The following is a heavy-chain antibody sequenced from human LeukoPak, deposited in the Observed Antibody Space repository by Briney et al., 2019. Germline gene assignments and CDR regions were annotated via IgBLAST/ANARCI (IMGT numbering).Heavy chain of an antibody. V-gene: IGHV3-23*01. D-gene: IGHD4-17*01. Sequence: GGSLRLSCAASGFTFSNYAMSWVRQAPGKGLEWVSSISGSGDGTYYADSVKARFTFSRDNSKNTLDLQMSSLRAEDTAVYYCAKTTTMDVWGKGTTVTVSS. CDR2: ISGSGDGT. CDR3: AKTTTMDV. CDR1: GFTFSNYA. J-gene: IGHJ6*03.